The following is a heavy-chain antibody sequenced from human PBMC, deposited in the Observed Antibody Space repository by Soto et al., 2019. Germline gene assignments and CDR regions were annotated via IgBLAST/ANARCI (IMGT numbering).Heavy chain of an antibody. J-gene: IGHJ4*02. CDR1: GGSISSYY. D-gene: IGHD3-9*01. CDR2: IYYNGNT. Sequence: SETLSLTCTVSGGSISSYYWSWIRQPPGKGLEWIGYIYYNGNTNYNPSLKSRLTISIDTSKRQFSLKLSSVTAADTAVYYCASYYDILTGYYAFEYWGQGTLVTVSS. V-gene: IGHV4-59*01. CDR3: ASYYDILTGYYAFEY.